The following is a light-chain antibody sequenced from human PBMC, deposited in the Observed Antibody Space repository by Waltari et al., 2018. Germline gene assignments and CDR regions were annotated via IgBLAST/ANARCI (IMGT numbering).Light chain of an antibody. J-gene: IGLJ2*01. V-gene: IGLV2-23*02. CDR2: EVN. CDR3: SSYAGSNTYMI. CDR1: SSDVGNYNL. Sequence: QSALTQPASVSGSPGQSITISCTGTSSDVGNYNLVSWYQKHPGEAPKLMIYEVNKRPSGASNRFAGSKSGNTASLTISGLQAEDEADYYCSSYAGSNTYMIFGGGTKLTVL.